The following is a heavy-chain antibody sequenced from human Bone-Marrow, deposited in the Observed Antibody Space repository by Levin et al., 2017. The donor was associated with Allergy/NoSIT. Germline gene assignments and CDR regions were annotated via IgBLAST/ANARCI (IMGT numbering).Heavy chain of an antibody. CDR2: ISGDNDNT. D-gene: IGHD1-26*01. V-gene: IGHV1-18*01. CDR1: GYTFTNYG. CDR3: ARDEVGAGFDF. J-gene: IGHJ4*02. Sequence: GESLKISCKTSGYTFTNYGINWVRQAPGQGLEWMGWISGDNDNTVYAHKFQGRVTMTIDTSMTTAYMEVRSLRYDDTAVYYCARDEVGAGFDFWGQGTLVTVSS.